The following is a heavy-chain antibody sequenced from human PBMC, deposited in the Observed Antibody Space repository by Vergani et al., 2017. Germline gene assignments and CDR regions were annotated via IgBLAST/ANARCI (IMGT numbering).Heavy chain of an antibody. CDR3: ARGETRTDWFDP. D-gene: IGHD3/OR15-3a*01. J-gene: IGHJ5*02. CDR2: IHTSGST. Sequence: QVQLQESGPGLVKPSQTLSLTCTVSGGSINSHNYYWSWIRQPAGKGLEWIGRIHTSGSTNYNPSLNGRVTIFVDKSKNLLSLRLNSVTAADTAVYYCARGETRTDWFDPWGQGTLVTVSS. CDR1: GGSINSHNYY. V-gene: IGHV4-61*02.